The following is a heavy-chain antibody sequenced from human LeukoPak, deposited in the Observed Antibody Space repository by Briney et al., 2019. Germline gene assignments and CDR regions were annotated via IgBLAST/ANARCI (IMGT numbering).Heavy chain of an antibody. D-gene: IGHD2-15*01. CDR2: IYYSGST. CDR3: ARGDLLLDY. J-gene: IGHJ4*02. Sequence: SETLSLTCIVSGGSVSNYHWSWIRQPPGKGLQWIGYIYYSGSTNYNPSLKSRVTISVDTSNNHFSLKLSSVTAADTAVYYCARGDLLLDYWGQGALVTVSS. CDR1: GGSVSNYH. V-gene: IGHV4-59*02.